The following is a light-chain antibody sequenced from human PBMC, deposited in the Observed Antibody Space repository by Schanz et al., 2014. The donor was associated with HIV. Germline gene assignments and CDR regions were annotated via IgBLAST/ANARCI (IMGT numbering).Light chain of an antibody. J-gene: IGLJ2*01. CDR2: EVS. Sequence: QSVLTQPASVSGSPGQSITISCTGTSSDVGGSDSVSWFQQNPGKAPKLMIYEVSKRPSGVPDRFSGSKSGTSASLAISGLQSEDEADYYCSSHAGSDKFGIFGGGTKLTVL. V-gene: IGLV2-8*01. CDR3: SSHAGSDKFGI. CDR1: SSDVGGSDS.